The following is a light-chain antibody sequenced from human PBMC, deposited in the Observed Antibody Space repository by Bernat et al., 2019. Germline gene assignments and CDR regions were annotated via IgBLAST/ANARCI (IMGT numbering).Light chain of an antibody. CDR3: QQSYTTSSYT. J-gene: IGKJ2*01. CDR2: LAS. V-gene: IGKV1-39*01. Sequence: QVTQSPSSLSASVGDRVTISCRASQDIGDSLNWYQQKPGGVPKLLIYLASDLETGVPSRFSGSGSGTEFTLTISSLQPEDFATYYCQQSYTTSSYTFGLGTKVELK. CDR1: QDIGDS.